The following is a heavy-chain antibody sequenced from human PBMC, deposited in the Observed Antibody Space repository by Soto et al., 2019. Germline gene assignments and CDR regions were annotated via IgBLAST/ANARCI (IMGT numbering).Heavy chain of an antibody. V-gene: IGHV1-2*04. CDR1: GYTFTGYY. D-gene: IGHD6-13*01. CDR2: INPNSGGT. Sequence: RASVKVSCKASGYTFTGYYMHWVRQAPGRGLEWMGWINPNSGGTNYAQKFQGWVTMTRDTPISTAYMELSRLRSDDTAVYYCARATYSRHDAFDIWGQGTMVTVSS. CDR3: ARATYSRHDAFDI. J-gene: IGHJ3*02.